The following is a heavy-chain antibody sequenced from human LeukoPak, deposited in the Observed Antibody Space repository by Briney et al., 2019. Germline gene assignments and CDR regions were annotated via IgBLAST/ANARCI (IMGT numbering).Heavy chain of an antibody. J-gene: IGHJ4*02. D-gene: IGHD2-15*01. CDR3: ARGYCSGGSYYSSDY. Sequence: ASVKVSCKASGYTFTSYGISWVRQAPGQGLEWMGWISAYNGNTNYAQKLQGRVTMTTDTSTSTAYMELRSLRSDDTAVYYCARGYCSGGSYYSSDYWGQGTLVTVSS. CDR2: ISAYNGNT. CDR1: GYTFTSYG. V-gene: IGHV1-18*01.